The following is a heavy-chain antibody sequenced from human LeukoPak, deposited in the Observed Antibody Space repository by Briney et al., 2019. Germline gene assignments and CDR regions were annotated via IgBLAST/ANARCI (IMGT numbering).Heavy chain of an antibody. CDR1: GGTFSSYA. CDR2: IIPIFGTA. Sequence: SVKVSFKASGGTFSSYAISWVRQAPGQGLEWMGGIIPIFGTANYAQKFQGRVTITADESTSTAYMELSSLRSEDTAVYYCASGGTWFGELFLWFDPWGQGTLVTVSS. CDR3: ASGGTWFGELFLWFDP. D-gene: IGHD3-10*01. J-gene: IGHJ5*02. V-gene: IGHV1-69*13.